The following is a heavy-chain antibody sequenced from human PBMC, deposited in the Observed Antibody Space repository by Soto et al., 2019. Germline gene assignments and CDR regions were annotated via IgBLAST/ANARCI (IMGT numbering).Heavy chain of an antibody. Sequence: EVQLVESGGGLVQPGGSLRLSCVVSGITVSNNYMSWVRLGPGKGLEWVTVIYAGGTAYYAESVKGRFTISRDESKNTVYLQMNSLRAEATAVYYCARPSGSGWPYFGMDVWGQGTTVTVSS. CDR1: GITVSNNY. CDR2: IYAGGTA. CDR3: ARPSGSGWPYFGMDV. J-gene: IGHJ6*02. V-gene: IGHV3-66*04. D-gene: IGHD6-19*01.